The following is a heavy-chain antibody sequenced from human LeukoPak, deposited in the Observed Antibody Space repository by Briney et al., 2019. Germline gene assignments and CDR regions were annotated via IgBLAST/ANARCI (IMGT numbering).Heavy chain of an antibody. V-gene: IGHV3-30*02. CDR1: GFTFSSYG. CDR2: IRYDGSNK. CDR3: AKDVSIAAPYFDF. D-gene: IGHD6-6*01. Sequence: GGSLRLSCAASGFTFSSYGMHWVRQAPGKGLEWVAFIRYDGSNKYYADSVKGRFTISRDNSKNTLYLQMNRLRAEDTAVYYCAKDVSIAAPYFDFWGQGTLVTVSS. J-gene: IGHJ4*02.